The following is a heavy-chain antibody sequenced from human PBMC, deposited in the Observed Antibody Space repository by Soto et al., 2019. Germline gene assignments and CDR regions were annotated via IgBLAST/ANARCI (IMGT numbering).Heavy chain of an antibody. J-gene: IGHJ6*02. V-gene: IGHV5-51*01. CDR2: INPGLSDT. Sequence: PXDFLKISGKCSGYSFTTYWSGWVRQMPGKGPGWMGIINPGLSDTRYSPSFQGQVTISADKSISTAYLQWSSLKASDTAMYYCATSLKDGNDWDYMYYGVDVWGQGTTVTVSS. D-gene: IGHD5-12*01. CDR1: GYSFTTYW. CDR3: ATSLKDGNDWDYMYYGVDV.